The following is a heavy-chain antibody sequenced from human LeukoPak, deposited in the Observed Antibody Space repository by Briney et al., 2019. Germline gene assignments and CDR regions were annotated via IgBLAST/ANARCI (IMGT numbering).Heavy chain of an antibody. CDR3: VREGYYGSSGYLGVFDY. V-gene: IGHV3-7*01. CDR2: IKQDGSDK. D-gene: IGHD3-22*01. J-gene: IGHJ4*02. CDR1: GFTFSTYW. Sequence: GGSLRLSCAASGFTFSTYWMSWVRQAPGKGLEWVANIKQDGSDKYYVDSVKGRFTISRDNAKNSLYLQMNSLRAEDTAVYYCVREGYYGSSGYLGVFDYWGQGTLVTVSS.